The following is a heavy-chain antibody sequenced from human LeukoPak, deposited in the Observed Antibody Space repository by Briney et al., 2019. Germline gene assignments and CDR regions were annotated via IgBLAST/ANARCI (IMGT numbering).Heavy chain of an antibody. CDR3: ARDPSIVATIHDY. CDR2: ISYDGSNK. J-gene: IGHJ4*02. Sequence: GGPLRLSCAASGFTFSSYAMHWVRQAPGKGLEWVAVISYDGSNKYYADSVKGRFTISRDNSKNTLYLQMNSLRAEDTAVYYCARDPSIVATIHDYWGQGTLVTVSS. V-gene: IGHV3-30-3*01. D-gene: IGHD5-12*01. CDR1: GFTFSSYA.